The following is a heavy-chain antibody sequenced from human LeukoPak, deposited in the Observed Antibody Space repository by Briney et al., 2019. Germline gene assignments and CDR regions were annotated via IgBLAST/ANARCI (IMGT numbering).Heavy chain of an antibody. CDR3: TTDNDYDILTGYPGPLDY. J-gene: IGHJ4*02. CDR1: GFTFSNAW. V-gene: IGHV3-15*01. Sequence: GGSLRLSYAASGFTFSNAWMSWVRQAPGKGLEWVGRIKSKTDGGTTDYAAPVKGRFTISRDDSKNTLYLQMNSLKTEDTAVYYCTTDNDYDILTGYPGPLDYWGQGTLVTVSS. D-gene: IGHD3-9*01. CDR2: IKSKTDGGTT.